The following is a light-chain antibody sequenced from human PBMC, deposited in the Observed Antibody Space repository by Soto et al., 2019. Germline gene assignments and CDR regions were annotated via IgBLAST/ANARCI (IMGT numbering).Light chain of an antibody. J-gene: IGKJ5*01. V-gene: IGKV3-11*01. CDR1: QSFRGL. CDR2: DAY. Sequence: EVVLTQSPVTLSLSPGERATLSCRASQSFRGLLAWYQQKPGQAPRLLIYDAYNRATGIPPRFSGSESGTDFTHTISSLEAEGSAVYYWQQRHRWPIPFGQGTRLEIK. CDR3: QQRHRWPIP.